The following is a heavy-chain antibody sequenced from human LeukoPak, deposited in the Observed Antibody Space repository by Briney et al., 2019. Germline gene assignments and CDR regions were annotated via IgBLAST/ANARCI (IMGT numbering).Heavy chain of an antibody. CDR3: ARDRFLGQLVDY. Sequence: GSLRLSCAASGFTISDYYMSWIRQAPGKVLEWVSYISSSGSTIYYADTVKGRFTISRDNAKNSLYLQMNSLRAEDTAVYYCARDRFLGQLVDYWGQGTLVTVSS. CDR2: ISSSGSTI. J-gene: IGHJ4*02. D-gene: IGHD6-6*01. V-gene: IGHV3-11*01. CDR1: GFTISDYY.